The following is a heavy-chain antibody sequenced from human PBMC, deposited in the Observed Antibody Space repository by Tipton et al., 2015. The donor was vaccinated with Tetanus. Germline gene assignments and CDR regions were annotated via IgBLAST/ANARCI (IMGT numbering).Heavy chain of an antibody. CDR2: IYYSGST. V-gene: IGHV4-31*11. CDR1: GGSFSGYY. Sequence: TLSLTCAVYGGSFSGYYWSWIRQHPGKGLEWIGYIYYSGSTYYNPSLKSRVTISVDTSKDQFSLKLSSVTAADTAVYYCATTPDYYYYGMDVWGQGTTVTVSS. J-gene: IGHJ6*02. CDR3: ATTPDYYYYGMDV.